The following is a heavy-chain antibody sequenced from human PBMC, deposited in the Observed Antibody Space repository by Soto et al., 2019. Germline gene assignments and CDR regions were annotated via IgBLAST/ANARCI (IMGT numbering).Heavy chain of an antibody. CDR2: KSYDGNIK. CDR1: AFSFSHYA. CDR3: ARAGYCSGGRCYSPYYYYYGMDV. Sequence: GGSLRLSCGASAFSFSHYAMHWVRQAPGKGLEWVAVKSYDGNIKRNADSVKGRFTISRDNSENTLYLQMNSLSPEDTAVYYCARAGYCSGGRCYSPYYYYYGMDVWGQGTTVTVSS. J-gene: IGHJ6*02. D-gene: IGHD2-15*01. V-gene: IGHV3-30-3*01.